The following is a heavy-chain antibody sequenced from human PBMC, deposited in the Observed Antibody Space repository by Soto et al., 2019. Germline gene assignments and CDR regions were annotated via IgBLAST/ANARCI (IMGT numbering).Heavy chain of an antibody. J-gene: IGHJ4*02. Sequence: GGSLRLSCTASGFIFSNYYMIWIRQAPGQGLEWVSFLSSRDLSIYYADSVQGRFPIFRDNAKNSLFLHMCALRAAYTSVYYCAIVSSTGWHINGRDYFDHWGLGTLVTVSS. CDR1: GFIFSNYY. CDR3: AIVSSTGWHINGRDYFDH. D-gene: IGHD6-19*01. CDR2: LSSRDLSI. V-gene: IGHV3-11*01.